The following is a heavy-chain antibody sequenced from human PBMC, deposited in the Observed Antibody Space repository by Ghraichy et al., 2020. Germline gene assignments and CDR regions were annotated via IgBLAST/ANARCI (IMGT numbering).Heavy chain of an antibody. CDR3: ARVAGPGGITIFGVVITRDNWFDP. V-gene: IGHV4-34*01. Sequence: SETLSLTCAVYGGSFSGYYWSWIRQPPGKGLEWIGEINHSGSTNYNPSLKSRVTISVDTSKNQFSLKLSSVTAADTAVYYCARVAGPGGITIFGVVITRDNWFDPWGQGTLVTVSS. CDR1: GGSFSGYY. D-gene: IGHD3-3*01. J-gene: IGHJ5*02. CDR2: INHSGST.